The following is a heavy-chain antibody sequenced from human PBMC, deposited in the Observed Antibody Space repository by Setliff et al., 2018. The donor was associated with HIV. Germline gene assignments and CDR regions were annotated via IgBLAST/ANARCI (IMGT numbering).Heavy chain of an antibody. CDR2: IDWDDDK. D-gene: IGHD2-8*02. CDR3: VHRVVWGGLDV. J-gene: IGHJ6*02. CDR1: GFSVSTSGMC. Sequence: SGPTLVNPTQTLTLTCTLSGFSVSTSGMCVSWIRQPPGKALEWLARIDWDDDKYYSTSLKTRLSITKDTSKNQMVLTMTNMDPVDTATYYCVHRVVWGGLDVWGQGTTVTVS. V-gene: IGHV2-70*12.